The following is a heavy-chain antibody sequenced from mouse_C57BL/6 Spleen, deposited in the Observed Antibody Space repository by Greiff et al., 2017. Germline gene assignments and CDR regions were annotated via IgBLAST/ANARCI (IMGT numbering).Heavy chain of an antibody. Sequence: VQLQQPGAELVKPGASVKLSCKASGYTFTSYWMHWVKQRPGQGLEWIGMIHPNSGSTNYNEKFKSKATLTVDKSSSTAYMQLSSLTSEDSAVYYCALYDGYHWYFDVWGTGTTVTVFS. D-gene: IGHD2-3*01. CDR1: GYTFTSYW. J-gene: IGHJ1*03. CDR3: ALYDGYHWYFDV. CDR2: IHPNSGST. V-gene: IGHV1-64*01.